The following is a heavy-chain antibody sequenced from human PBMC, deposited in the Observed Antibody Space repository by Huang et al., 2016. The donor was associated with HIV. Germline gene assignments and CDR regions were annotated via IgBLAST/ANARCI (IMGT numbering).Heavy chain of an antibody. J-gene: IGHJ6*03. CDR3: ARGGGIQLWLLGYYYMDV. Sequence: QVQLVQSGAEVKKPGASVRVSCKASGYTFSSFGISWVRQAPGQGLEWGGWVSGYKGNTKSAQKSQGRLTMTTDTSTSTAYMELRSLRSDDTAVYYCARGGGIQLWLLGYYYMDVWGNGTTVTVSS. V-gene: IGHV1-18*01. CDR1: GYTFSSFG. CDR2: VSGYKGNT. D-gene: IGHD5-18*01.